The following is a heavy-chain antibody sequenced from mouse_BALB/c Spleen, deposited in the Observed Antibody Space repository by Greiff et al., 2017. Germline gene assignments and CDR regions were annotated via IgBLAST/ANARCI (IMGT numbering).Heavy chain of an antibody. D-gene: IGHD2-3*01. CDR3: ARGGFYDGYLYAMDY. Sequence: EVQVVESGGGLVKPGGSLKLSCAASGFTFSSYAMSWVRQTPEKRLEWVASISSGGSTYYPDSVKGRFTISRDNARNILYLQMSSLRSEDTAMYYCARGGFYDGYLYAMDYWGQGTSVTVSS. J-gene: IGHJ4*01. V-gene: IGHV5-6-5*01. CDR2: ISSGGST. CDR1: GFTFSSYA.